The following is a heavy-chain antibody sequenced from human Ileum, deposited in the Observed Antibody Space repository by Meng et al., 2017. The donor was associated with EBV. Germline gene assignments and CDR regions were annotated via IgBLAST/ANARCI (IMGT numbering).Heavy chain of an antibody. D-gene: IGHD6-6*01. Sequence: QITLKESGPTLVKPXXTLTLTCTFSGFSLSTSGVGVGWIRQPPGKALECLAIIYGDDEKRYSPSLESRLTVTKDTSKTQVVLTMTNMVPVDTATYYCARAAARPSDWFDPWGQGTLVTVSS. J-gene: IGHJ5*02. CDR2: IYGDDEK. CDR3: ARAAARPSDWFDP. V-gene: IGHV2-5*02. CDR1: GFSLSTSGVG.